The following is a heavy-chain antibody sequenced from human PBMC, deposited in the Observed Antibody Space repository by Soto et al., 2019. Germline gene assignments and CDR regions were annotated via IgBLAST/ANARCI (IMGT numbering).Heavy chain of an antibody. Sequence: EVQLVESGGGLVQPGGSLRLSCAASGFTFSSYSMNWVRQAPGKGLEWVSYISSSSSTIYYADSVKGRFTISRDNAKNSLYLQMNSLRAEDTAVYYCARDSGIAVAGYWGQGTLVTVSS. CDR2: ISSSSSTI. CDR1: GFTFSSYS. V-gene: IGHV3-48*01. CDR3: ARDSGIAVAGY. D-gene: IGHD6-19*01. J-gene: IGHJ4*02.